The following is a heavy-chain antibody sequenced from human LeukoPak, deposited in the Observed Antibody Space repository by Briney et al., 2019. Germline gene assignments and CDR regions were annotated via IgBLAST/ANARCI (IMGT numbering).Heavy chain of an antibody. D-gene: IGHD3-3*01. CDR1: GDSISSSSYY. J-gene: IGHJ4*02. CDR3: ARGRWDYDFWSGYRPSMTYYFDY. Sequence: SETLSLTCTVSGDSISSSSYYWGWIRQPPGKGLEWIGSIYYSGSTYYNPSLKSRVTISVDTSKNQFSLKLSSVTAADTAVYYCARGRWDYDFWSGYRPSMTYYFDYWGQGTLVTVSS. CDR2: IYYSGST. V-gene: IGHV4-39*07.